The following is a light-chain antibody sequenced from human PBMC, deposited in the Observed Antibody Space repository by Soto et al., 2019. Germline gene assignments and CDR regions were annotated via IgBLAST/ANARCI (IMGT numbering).Light chain of an antibody. J-gene: IGKJ5*01. V-gene: IGKV3-11*01. CDR2: DAS. CDR1: QSVSSY. Sequence: EIVLTQSPATLSLSPGERATLSCRASQSVSSYLVWYQQKPGQAPRLLIYDASNRATGIPARFSGSGSGTDFTLTISRLEPEDFAVYICQQYGTSPRTFGQGTRLEI. CDR3: QQYGTSPRT.